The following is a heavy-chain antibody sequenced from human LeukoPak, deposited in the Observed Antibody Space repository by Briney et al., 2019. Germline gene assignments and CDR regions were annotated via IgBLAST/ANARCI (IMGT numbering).Heavy chain of an antibody. V-gene: IGHV3-23*01. CDR3: AKGTLGYCTNAVCYPFDY. J-gene: IGHJ4*02. CDR2: ISGSGGST. D-gene: IGHD2-8*01. Sequence: GGSLRLSCAASGFTFSTYAMSWARQAPGKGLDWVSAISGSGGSTNYADSVKGRFTISRGNSKNTLYLQVNSLRAEDTAVYYCAKGTLGYCTNAVCYPFDYWGQGTLVTVSS. CDR1: GFTFSTYA.